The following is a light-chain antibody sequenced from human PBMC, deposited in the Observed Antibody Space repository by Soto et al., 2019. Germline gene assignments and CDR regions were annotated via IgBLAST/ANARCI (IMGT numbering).Light chain of an antibody. J-gene: IGLJ3*02. Sequence: QSVLTQPPSASGTPGQRVTISCSGSNSNIGSNPVHWYQQFPGTAPKVLIYTNNQRPSGVPDRFSGSKSGTSASLVISGLQSEDEADYYCATWDDSLHVCVFGGGTKLTVL. CDR1: NSNIGSNP. V-gene: IGLV1-44*01. CDR3: ATWDDSLHVCV. CDR2: TNN.